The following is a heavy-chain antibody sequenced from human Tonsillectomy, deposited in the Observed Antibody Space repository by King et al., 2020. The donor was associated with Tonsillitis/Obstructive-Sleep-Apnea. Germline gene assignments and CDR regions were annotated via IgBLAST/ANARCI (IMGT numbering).Heavy chain of an antibody. J-gene: IGHJ5*02. Sequence: VQLVESGGGLVQPGGSLRLSCAASGFTFSSYAMSWFRHAPGTGLQWVSTIRGGGGSTYYADSVKCRFTISRDNSKNTLYLQMNSLRAEDTAVYYCAKGPYDFWSGYYNRWFDPWGQGTLVTVSS. CDR2: IRGGGGST. D-gene: IGHD3-3*01. CDR3: AKGPYDFWSGYYNRWFDP. V-gene: IGHV3-23*04. CDR1: GFTFSSYA.